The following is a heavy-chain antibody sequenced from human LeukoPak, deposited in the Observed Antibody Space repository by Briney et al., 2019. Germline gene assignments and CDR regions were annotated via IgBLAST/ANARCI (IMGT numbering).Heavy chain of an antibody. CDR3: AKRSPPY. J-gene: IGHJ4*02. CDR1: GFSITTND. Sequence: GGSLRLSCSASGFSITTNDMNWVRQAPGKGPEWVALIYISGVTKYADSVQGRFTISRDNSRSTLYLQMDSLRADDTAVYYCAKRSPPYWGLGTLVTASS. D-gene: IGHD3-10*01. V-gene: IGHV3-66*04. CDR2: IYISGVT.